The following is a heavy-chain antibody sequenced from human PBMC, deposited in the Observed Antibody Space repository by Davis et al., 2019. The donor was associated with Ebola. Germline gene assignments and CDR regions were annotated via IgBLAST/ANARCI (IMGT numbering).Heavy chain of an antibody. CDR1: GGSISSYY. CDR3: ARVPNYYDSSGYYYDY. Sequence: MPSETLSLTCTVSGGSISSYYWSWIRQPPGKGLEWIGYIYYSGSTNYNPSLKSRVTISVDTSKNQFSLKLSSVTAADTAVYYCARVPNYYDSSGYYYDYWGQGTLVTVSS. J-gene: IGHJ4*02. CDR2: IYYSGST. V-gene: IGHV4-59*12. D-gene: IGHD3-22*01.